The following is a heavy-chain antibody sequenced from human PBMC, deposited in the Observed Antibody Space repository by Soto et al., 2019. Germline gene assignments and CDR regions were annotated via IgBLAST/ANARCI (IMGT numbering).Heavy chain of an antibody. D-gene: IGHD3-10*01. CDR2: INHSGSS. J-gene: IGHJ5*02. CDR3: AGLRRYGAGSSRVVSWFDP. CDR1: ARSLTISGYY. Sequence: PETMSLTSRVSARSLTISGYYWSWIQQPPVKGREWVGEINHSGSSKYNPSLKGRATISVDTTKNQFSLKLSSVTAADTAVYYCAGLRRYGAGSSRVVSWFDPWGQGTLVTVSS. V-gene: IGHV4-34*01.